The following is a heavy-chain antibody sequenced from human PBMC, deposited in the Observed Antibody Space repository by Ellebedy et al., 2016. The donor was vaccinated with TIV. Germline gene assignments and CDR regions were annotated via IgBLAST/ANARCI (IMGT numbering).Heavy chain of an antibody. CDR1: GFSLSTTRVS. V-gene: IGHV2-70*11. D-gene: IGHD6-19*01. Sequence: SGPTLVKPTQTLTLTCTFSGFSLSTTRVSVSWIRQPPGKALEWLARIDWDDDKYFNTSLRTRLTISKDTSKNQVVLTMTNMDPVDTATYYCARTDGSGWAFDPWGQGTLVTVSS. CDR2: IDWDDDK. CDR3: ARTDGSGWAFDP. J-gene: IGHJ5*02.